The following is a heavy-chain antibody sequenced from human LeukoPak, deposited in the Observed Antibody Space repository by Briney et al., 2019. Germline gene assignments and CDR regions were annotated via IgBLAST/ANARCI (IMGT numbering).Heavy chain of an antibody. D-gene: IGHD6-6*01. Sequence: SSETLSLTCTVSGGSISSSSYYWGWIRQPPGKGLEWIGSIYYSGSTYYNPPLKSRVTISVDTSKNQFSLKLSSVTAADTAVYYCARSIAARPSVDYWGQGTLVTVSS. CDR3: ARSIAARPSVDY. CDR1: GGSISSSSYY. V-gene: IGHV4-39*07. J-gene: IGHJ4*02. CDR2: IYYSGST.